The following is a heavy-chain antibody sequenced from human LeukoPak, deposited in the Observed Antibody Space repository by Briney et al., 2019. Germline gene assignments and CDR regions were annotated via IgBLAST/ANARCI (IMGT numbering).Heavy chain of an antibody. CDR3: AREGITFINWFDP. Sequence: GASVKVSCKASGGTLSSYAISWVRQAPGQGLEWMGGIIPIFGTANYAQKFQGRVTITADKSTSTAYMELSSLRSEDTAVYYCAREGITFINWFDPWGQGTLVTVSS. CDR1: GGTLSSYA. J-gene: IGHJ5*02. V-gene: IGHV1-69*06. D-gene: IGHD3-16*01. CDR2: IIPIFGTA.